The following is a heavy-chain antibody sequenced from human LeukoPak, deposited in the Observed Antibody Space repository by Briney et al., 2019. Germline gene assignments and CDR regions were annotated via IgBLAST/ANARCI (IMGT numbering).Heavy chain of an antibody. CDR2: IKSKIDGGTI. D-gene: IGHD2-2*01. J-gene: IGHJ3*01. CDR3: TTDVGGYCSSSSCSSGAFGL. CDR1: GFSFNNAW. Sequence: GGSLRLSCAASGFSFNNAWMTWVRQAPGKGLEWVGRIKSKIDGGTIDYAAPVKGRFTNSRDDSKHTLYIQMNSLKIEDTAVYHCTTDVGGYCSSSSCSSGAFGLWGRGTTVTVSS. V-gene: IGHV3-15*01.